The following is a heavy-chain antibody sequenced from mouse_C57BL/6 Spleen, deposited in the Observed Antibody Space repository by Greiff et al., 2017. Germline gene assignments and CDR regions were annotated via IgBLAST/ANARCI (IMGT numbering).Heavy chain of an antibody. CDR1: GYTFTSYG. V-gene: IGHV1-81*01. D-gene: IGHD1-1*01. J-gene: IGHJ2*01. CDR2: IYPRSGNT. CDR3: ARYPVNYYGSSSYYFDY. Sequence: QVQLQQSGAELARPGASVKLSCKASGYTFTSYGISWVKQRTGQGLEWIGEIYPRSGNTYYNEKFKGTATLTAYKSSSTAYMELRSLTSEDSAVYFCARYPVNYYGSSSYYFDYWGQGTTLTVSS.